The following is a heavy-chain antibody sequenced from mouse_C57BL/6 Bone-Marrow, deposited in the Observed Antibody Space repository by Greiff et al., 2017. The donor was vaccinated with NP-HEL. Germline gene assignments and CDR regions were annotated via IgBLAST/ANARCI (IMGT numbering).Heavy chain of an antibody. V-gene: IGHV5-4*01. CDR2: ISDGGSYT. CDR1: GFTFSSYA. Sequence: VQLVESGGGLVKPGGSLKLSCAASGFTFSSYAMSWVRQTPEKRLEWVATISDGGSYTYYPDNVKGRFTISRDNAKNNLYLQMSHLKSEDTAMYYCATAQASFAYWGQGTLVTVSA. D-gene: IGHD3-2*02. J-gene: IGHJ3*01. CDR3: ATAQASFAY.